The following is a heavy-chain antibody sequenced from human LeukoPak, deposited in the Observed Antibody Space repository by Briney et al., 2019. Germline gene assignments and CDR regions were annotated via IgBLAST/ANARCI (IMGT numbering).Heavy chain of an antibody. V-gene: IGHV3-74*01. CDR3: ARAKITICGAMIRSPLDY. J-gene: IGHJ4*02. D-gene: IGHD3-3*01. Sequence: PGGSLRLSCAASGFTFSSYWMHWVRQAPGKGLVWVSRINSDGSSTSYADSVKGRFTISRDNAKNTLYLQMNSLRAEDTAVYYCARAKITICGAMIRSPLDYWGQGALVTVSS. CDR2: INSDGSST. CDR1: GFTFSSYW.